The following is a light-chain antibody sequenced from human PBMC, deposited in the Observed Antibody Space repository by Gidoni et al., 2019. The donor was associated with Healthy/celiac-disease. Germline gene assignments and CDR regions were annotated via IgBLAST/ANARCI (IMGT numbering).Light chain of an antibody. CDR2: DAS. CDR1: QDISNY. Sequence: DIQMTQSPSSLPASVGDRVTITCQASQDISNYLNWYQQKPGKVPKLLIYDASNLETGVPSRFSGSGSGTDFTFTISSLQPEDIATYYCQQYDNLLFTFGPGTKVDIK. J-gene: IGKJ3*01. V-gene: IGKV1-33*01. CDR3: QQYDNLLFT.